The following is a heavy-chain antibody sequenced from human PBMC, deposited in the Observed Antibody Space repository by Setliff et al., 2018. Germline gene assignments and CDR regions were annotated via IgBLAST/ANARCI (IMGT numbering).Heavy chain of an antibody. Sequence: SVKVSCKASGYPFTTYAMSWTRQAPGQGLEGMGWINTNTGNQSYAQGFTGRFVFSLDTSVSTAYLQINSLKPEDTAVYYCAGASRFGTIVYRGDYYMDVWGKGTTVTVSS. D-gene: IGHD3-10*01. CDR3: AGASRFGTIVYRGDYYMDV. CDR1: GYPFTTYA. V-gene: IGHV7-4-1*02. J-gene: IGHJ6*03. CDR2: INTNTGNQ.